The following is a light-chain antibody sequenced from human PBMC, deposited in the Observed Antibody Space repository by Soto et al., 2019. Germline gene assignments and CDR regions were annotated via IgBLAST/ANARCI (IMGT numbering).Light chain of an antibody. CDR2: EVS. Sequence: QSALTQPPSASGSPGQSVTISCTGTSSDVGGYNYFSWYQQHPGNAPKLMIYEVSNRRSGVPDRFSGSKPGNSASLTVSVLQAEDEADEYCSSYAVSNNGLGTGTKLTV. CDR1: SSDVGGYNY. CDR3: SSYAVSNNG. J-gene: IGLJ1*01. V-gene: IGLV2-8*01.